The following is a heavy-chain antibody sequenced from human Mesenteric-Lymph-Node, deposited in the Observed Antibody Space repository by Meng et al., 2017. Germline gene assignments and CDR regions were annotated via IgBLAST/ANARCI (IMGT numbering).Heavy chain of an antibody. Sequence: QLQLQQWGAGLLKPSETLSRTCDVDGGSFSGYYWSWIRQAPGKGLESIGETNHSRSTNYNPSLKSRVTISVDTSKNHFYLKLSYVTAADTAVYYCARGPTTYFDYWGQGTLVTVSS. D-gene: IGHD4-17*01. J-gene: IGHJ4*02. V-gene: IGHV4-34*01. CDR3: ARGPTTYFDY. CDR2: TNHSRST. CDR1: GGSFSGYY.